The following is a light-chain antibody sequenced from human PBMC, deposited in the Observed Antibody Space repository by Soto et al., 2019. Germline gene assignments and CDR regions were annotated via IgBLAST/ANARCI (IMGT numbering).Light chain of an antibody. CDR1: QSVSSNF. V-gene: IGKV3-20*01. Sequence: EIVLTQSPGTLSLSPGERPTLSCRASQSVSSNFLAWYQQEPGQAPRLLIYGASSRATGIPDRFSGSGSGTDFTLTISRLEPEDFAVYYCQQYDTSPLTFGGGTKVDIK. CDR2: GAS. J-gene: IGKJ4*01. CDR3: QQYDTSPLT.